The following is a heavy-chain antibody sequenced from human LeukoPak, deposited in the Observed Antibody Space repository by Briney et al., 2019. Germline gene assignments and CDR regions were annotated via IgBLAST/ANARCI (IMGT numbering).Heavy chain of an antibody. V-gene: IGHV3-49*03. J-gene: IGHJ4*02. CDR2: IRSKAYGGTT. Sequence: PGGSLRLSCTASGFTFGDYAMSWFRPAPGKGLEWVGFIRSKAYGGTTEYAASVKGRFTISRDDSKSIAYLQMNSLKTEDTAVYYCTILNYYYDSSGYTFDYWGQGTLVTVYS. CDR1: GFTFGDYA. CDR3: TILNYYYDSSGYTFDY. D-gene: IGHD3-22*01.